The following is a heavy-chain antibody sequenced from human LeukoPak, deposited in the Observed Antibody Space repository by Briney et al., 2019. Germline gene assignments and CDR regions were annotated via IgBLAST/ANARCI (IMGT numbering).Heavy chain of an antibody. D-gene: IGHD3-16*02. V-gene: IGHV4-34*01. CDR2: INHSGST. J-gene: IGHJ4*02. CDR3: ARLPDPSLGGDIPYYFDY. Sequence: SETLSLTCAVYGGSFSGYYWSWIRQPPGKGLEWIGEINHSGSTNYNPSLKSRVTISVDTSKNQFSLKLSSVTAADTAVYYCARLPDPSLGGDIPYYFDYWGQGTLVTVSS. CDR1: GGSFSGYY.